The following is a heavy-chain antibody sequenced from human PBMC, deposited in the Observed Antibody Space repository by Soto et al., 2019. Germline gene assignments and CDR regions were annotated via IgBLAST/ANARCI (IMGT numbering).Heavy chain of an antibody. Sequence: VQLVETGGALIQPGGSLRLSCAASGFTVSNNFMNWVRQAPGKALEWVSVIYTDGSPYYTDSVRGRFTISRDDSQNTVFLQMNNLRVEDTAVYYCTRGMVRGVSAFDICGQGTTVTVPS. CDR3: TRGMVRGVSAFDI. CDR1: GFTVSNNF. V-gene: IGHV3-53*02. D-gene: IGHD3-10*01. J-gene: IGHJ3*02. CDR2: IYTDGSP.